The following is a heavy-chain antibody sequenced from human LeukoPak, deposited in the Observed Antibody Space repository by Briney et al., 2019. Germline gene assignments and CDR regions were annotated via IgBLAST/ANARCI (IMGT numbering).Heavy chain of an antibody. D-gene: IGHD2-8*01. V-gene: IGHV3-9*03. J-gene: IGHJ3*02. CDR2: ISWNSGSI. CDR3: AKSPLGVFDAFDI. CDR1: GFTFDDYA. Sequence: GGCLRLSCAASGFTFDDYAMHWVRQAPGKGLEWVSGISWNSGSIGYADSVKGRFTISRDNAKNSLYLQMNSLRAEDMALYYCAKSPLGVFDAFDIWGQGTMVTVSS.